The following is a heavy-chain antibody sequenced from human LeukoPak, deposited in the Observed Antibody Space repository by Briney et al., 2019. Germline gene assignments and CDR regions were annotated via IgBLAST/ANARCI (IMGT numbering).Heavy chain of an antibody. V-gene: IGHV3-30*19. J-gene: IGHJ4*02. CDR2: ISYDGSNK. CDR1: GFTFSSYG. Sequence: GGSLRLSCAASGFTFSSYGMHWVRQAPGKGLEWVAVISYDGSNKYYADSVKGRFTISRDNSKNTLYLQMNSLRAEDTAVYYCARENMTTSDSYYFDYWGQGTLVTVSS. D-gene: IGHD4-17*01. CDR3: ARENMTTSDSYYFDY.